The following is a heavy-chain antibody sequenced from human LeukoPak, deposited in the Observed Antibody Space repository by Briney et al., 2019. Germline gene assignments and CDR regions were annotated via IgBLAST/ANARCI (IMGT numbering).Heavy chain of an antibody. V-gene: IGHV3-7*01. D-gene: IGHD3-16*01. Sequence: GESLRLSCVGSGITNYWMTWVRQAPGKGLESVANINKDSSEGYYLDSVKGRFTISRDNTKSSLFLQMNSLRVEDTGIYYCATDLNWVAYWGQGARVTVSS. J-gene: IGHJ4*02. CDR2: INKDSSEG. CDR3: ATDLNWVAY. CDR1: GITNYW.